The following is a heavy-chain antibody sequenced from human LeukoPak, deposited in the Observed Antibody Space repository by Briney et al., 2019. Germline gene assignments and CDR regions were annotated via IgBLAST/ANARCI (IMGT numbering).Heavy chain of an antibody. D-gene: IGHD3-22*01. Sequence: PSETLSLTCTVSGGSISSYYWSWIRQPPGKGLEWIGYIYYSGSTNYNPSLKSRVTISVDTSKNQSSLKLSSVTAADTAVYYCARVFYYYDSSGYYPREVGMDVWGQGTTVTVSS. CDR2: IYYSGST. CDR1: GGSISSYY. V-gene: IGHV4-59*08. J-gene: IGHJ6*02. CDR3: ARVFYYYDSSGYYPREVGMDV.